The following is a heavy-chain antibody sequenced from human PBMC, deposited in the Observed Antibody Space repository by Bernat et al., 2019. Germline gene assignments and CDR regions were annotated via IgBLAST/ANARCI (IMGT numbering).Heavy chain of an antibody. D-gene: IGHD3-10*01. CDR2: ISYDGSNK. CDR1: GFTFSSYA. CDR3: ARAPSGVRSGSYYGWFDP. Sequence: QVQLVESGGGVVQPGRSLRLSCAASGFTFSSYAMHWVRQAPGKGLEWVAVISYDGSNKYYADSVKGRFTISRDNSKNTLYLQMNSLRAEETAVYYCARAPSGVRSGSYYGWFDPRGQGTLVTVSS. J-gene: IGHJ5*02. V-gene: IGHV3-30*01.